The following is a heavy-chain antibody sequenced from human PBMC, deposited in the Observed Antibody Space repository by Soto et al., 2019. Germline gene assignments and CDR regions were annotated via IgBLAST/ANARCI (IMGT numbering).Heavy chain of an antibody. Sequence: EVQLLESGGGLVQPGGSLRLSCAASGFTFSSYAMSWVRQAPEQGLEWVSVIRGSGDSTDYADPVKGRFTISRDNSKNTLYLQMNSLGAEDTAVYYCARRGSGGWFDPWGQGTLVSVSS. CDR1: GFTFSSYA. CDR3: ARRGSGGWFDP. J-gene: IGHJ5*02. D-gene: IGHD3-16*01. CDR2: IRGSGDST. V-gene: IGHV3-23*01.